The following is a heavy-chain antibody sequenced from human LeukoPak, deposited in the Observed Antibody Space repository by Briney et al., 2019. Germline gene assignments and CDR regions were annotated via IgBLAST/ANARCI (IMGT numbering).Heavy chain of an antibody. CDR2: IYHSGST. D-gene: IGHD2-2*02. Sequence: PSETLSLTCTVSGYSISSGYYWGWIRQPPGKGLEWIGSIYHSGSTYYNPSLKSRVTISVDTSKNQFSLKLSSVTAADTAVYYCAGEYDIVVVPAAIELEDWFDPWGQGILVTVSS. V-gene: IGHV4-38-2*02. CDR3: AGEYDIVVVPAAIELEDWFDP. CDR1: GYSISSGYY. J-gene: IGHJ5*02.